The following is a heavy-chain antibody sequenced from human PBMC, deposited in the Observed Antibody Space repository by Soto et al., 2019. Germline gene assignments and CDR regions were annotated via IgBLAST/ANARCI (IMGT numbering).Heavy chain of an antibody. Sequence: EVQLVESEGGLVQPGGSLRLSCAASGFIFSYYWMHWVRQAPGQGLVWVSRIHSDGSSTTYADSVKGRFTISRDNAKNTLYVQMNSLRDEDTAVYYCARGDRGAFDLWGQGTMVTVSS. D-gene: IGHD2-21*02. CDR1: GFIFSYYW. J-gene: IGHJ3*01. CDR3: ARGDRGAFDL. CDR2: IHSDGSST. V-gene: IGHV3-74*01.